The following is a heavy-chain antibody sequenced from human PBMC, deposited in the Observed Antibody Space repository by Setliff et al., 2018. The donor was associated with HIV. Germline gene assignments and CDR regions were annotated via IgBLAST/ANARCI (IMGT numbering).Heavy chain of an antibody. D-gene: IGHD1-20*01. CDR3: ARYNWNPLGYRFDY. J-gene: IGHJ4*02. Sequence: PGGSLRLSCAASGFIFSTYAMNWVRQAPGKGLEWVSAISDSGDNTYYADSVKGRFTISRDNAKNSLYLQMNSLRAEDTAVYYCARYNWNPLGYRFDYWGQGTLVTVSS. CDR1: GFIFSTYA. V-gene: IGHV3-23*01. CDR2: ISDSGDNT.